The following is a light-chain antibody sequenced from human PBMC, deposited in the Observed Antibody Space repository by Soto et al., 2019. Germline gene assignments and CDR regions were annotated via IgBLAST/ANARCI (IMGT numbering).Light chain of an antibody. Sequence: EIVLTQSPGTLSLSPGEGATLSCRASQSISSTYLAWYQQKPGQAPRLLIYGASSRATGIPDRFSGSGSGTDFSLTISTLEPEDFAVYYCQQYGSSPPTFGQGTRLEI. CDR2: GAS. J-gene: IGKJ5*01. V-gene: IGKV3-20*01. CDR3: QQYGSSPPT. CDR1: QSISSTY.